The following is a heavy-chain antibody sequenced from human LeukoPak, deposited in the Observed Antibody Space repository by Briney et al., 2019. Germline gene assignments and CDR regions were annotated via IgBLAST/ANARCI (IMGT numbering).Heavy chain of an antibody. CDR1: GFTVRSNY. V-gene: IGHV3-53*01. CDR3: ARGTYGSGSLDY. CDR2: IYSGGST. J-gene: IGHJ4*02. Sequence: GGSLRLSCAASGFTVRSNYMSWVRQAPGKGLEWVSVIYSGGSTYYADSVKGRFTISRDNSKNTLYLQMNSLRAEDTAVYYCARGTYGSGSLDYWGQGTLVTVSS. D-gene: IGHD3-10*01.